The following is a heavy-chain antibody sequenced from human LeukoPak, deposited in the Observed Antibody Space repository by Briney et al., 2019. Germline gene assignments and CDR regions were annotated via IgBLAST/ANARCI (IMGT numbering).Heavy chain of an antibody. CDR3: VRHRPDNAVDKRGGLDY. CDR2: IYPGDSDT. J-gene: IGHJ4*02. CDR1: GYTFTSYW. D-gene: IGHD4-23*01. V-gene: IGHV5-51*01. Sequence: GESLKISCQAYGYTFTSYWIGWVRQMPGRGLEWMGIIYPGDSDTRYSPSFRGHVSISADKSSNTAYLQWSSLTASDTAMYYCVRHRPDNAVDKRGGLDYWGQGTLVTVSS.